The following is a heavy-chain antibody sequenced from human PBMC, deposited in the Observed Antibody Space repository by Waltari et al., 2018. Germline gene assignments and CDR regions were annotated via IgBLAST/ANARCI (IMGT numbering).Heavy chain of an antibody. CDR1: GDSMKTYY. CDR3: ARGEAAVNWHFDL. V-gene: IGHV4-59*01. Sequence: LVRTSETLSLTCTVSGDSMKTYYWNWIRQSPGKGLEWIGFVYYSGSTNFNPSFGSRVNMSVDTSENQCSLRLTSVTAADTAVYYCARGEAAVNWHFDLWGRGTLVTVSS. J-gene: IGHJ2*01. D-gene: IGHD6-25*01. CDR2: VYYSGST.